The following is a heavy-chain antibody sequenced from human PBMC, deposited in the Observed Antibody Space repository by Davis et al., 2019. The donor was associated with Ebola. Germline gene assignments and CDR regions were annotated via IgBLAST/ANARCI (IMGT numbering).Heavy chain of an antibody. CDR1: GDSISSSSYY. J-gene: IGHJ6*04. Sequence: SDTLSLTCTVSGDSISSSSYYWGWIRQPPGKGLEWIGSIHYSGSTYYNPSLKSRVTISVDTSKNQFSLKLSSVTSADTAVYYCARPKYNSGWMGMDVWGKGTTVTVSS. V-gene: IGHV4-39*01. CDR2: IHYSGST. CDR3: ARPKYNSGWMGMDV. D-gene: IGHD6-19*01.